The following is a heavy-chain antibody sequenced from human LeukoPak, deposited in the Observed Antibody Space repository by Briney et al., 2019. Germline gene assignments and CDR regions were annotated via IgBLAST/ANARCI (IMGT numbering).Heavy chain of an antibody. CDR3: AREPQPQGDFDY. Sequence: GGSLRLSCAASGFTFSSYSMNWVRQAPGKGLEWVSSISSSSSYIYYADSVKGRFTISRDNAKNSLYLQMNSLRAEDTAVYYCAREPQPQGDFDYWGQGTLVTVSS. CDR1: GFTFSSYS. V-gene: IGHV3-21*04. D-gene: IGHD1-14*01. J-gene: IGHJ4*02. CDR2: ISSSSSYI.